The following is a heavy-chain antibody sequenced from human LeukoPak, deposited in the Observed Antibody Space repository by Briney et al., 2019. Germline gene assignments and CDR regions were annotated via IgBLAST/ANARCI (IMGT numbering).Heavy chain of an antibody. Sequence: GGSLRLPCAASRFTFGYYAMSWARQAPGKGLEWLSAITASGTNTFYPDSVKGRFTISRDNSKNTLYLQMNSLRAEDTAVYYCVKDREPDSGWNFDYWGQGTLVTVSS. CDR3: VKDREPDSGWNFDY. D-gene: IGHD6-19*01. CDR2: ITASGTNT. J-gene: IGHJ4*02. CDR1: RFTFGYYA. V-gene: IGHV3-23*01.